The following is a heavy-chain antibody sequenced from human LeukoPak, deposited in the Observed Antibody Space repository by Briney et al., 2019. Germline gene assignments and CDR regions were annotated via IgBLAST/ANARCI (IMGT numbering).Heavy chain of an antibody. CDR3: ARFAAGGSYYYYMDV. CDR1: GFTFSSYT. D-gene: IGHD6-25*01. Sequence: GGSLRLSCAASGFTFSSYTMNWVRQPPGKGLEWVSNIGTSSTTIYYADSVKGRFTISRDNAKNSLYLQMNSLRAGDTAVYYCARFAAGGSYYYYMDVWGKGTTVTVSS. V-gene: IGHV3-48*01. J-gene: IGHJ6*03. CDR2: IGTSSTTI.